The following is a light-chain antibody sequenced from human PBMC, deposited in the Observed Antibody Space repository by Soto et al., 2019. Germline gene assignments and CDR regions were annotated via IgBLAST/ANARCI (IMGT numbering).Light chain of an antibody. CDR3: QTYDSGLNVVV. Sequence: QPVLTQPPSVSGAPGQRVTLSCTGSRSNIGAGYDVHWYQQLPRAAPKLLMYANNNRPSGVPVRFSASKSGTSASLAITGLQADDEADYYCQTYDSGLNVVVFGGGTKVTVL. CDR2: ANN. V-gene: IGLV1-40*01. J-gene: IGLJ2*01. CDR1: RSNIGAGYD.